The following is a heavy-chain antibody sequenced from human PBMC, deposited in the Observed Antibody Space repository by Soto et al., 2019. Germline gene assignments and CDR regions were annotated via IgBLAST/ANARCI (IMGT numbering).Heavy chain of an antibody. D-gene: IGHD3-10*01. CDR1: GGSFSSYT. CDR3: ARAPGYSGAFDI. Sequence: QVQLVQSGAEVKKPGSSVKVSCKASGGSFSSYTISWLRQAPGQGREWMGRIIPILGIANYAQKFEGRVTITANKSTSTAYMELSSLRSEDTAVYYCARAPGYSGAFDIWGQGTMVTVSS. V-gene: IGHV1-69*02. CDR2: IIPILGIA. J-gene: IGHJ3*02.